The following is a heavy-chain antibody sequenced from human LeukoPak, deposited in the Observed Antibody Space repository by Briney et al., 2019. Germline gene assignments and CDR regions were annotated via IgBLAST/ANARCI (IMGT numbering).Heavy chain of an antibody. J-gene: IGHJ4*02. CDR2: ISWNSGSI. CDR1: GFTFDDYA. CDR3: AKVSYYGSGSYYHPFDY. Sequence: GGSLRLSCAASGFTFDDYAMRWVRQAPGKGLEWVSGISWNSGSIGYADSVKGRFTISRDNAKNSLYLQMNSLRAEDTALYYCAKVSYYGSGSYYHPFDYWGQGTLVTVSS. D-gene: IGHD3-10*01. V-gene: IGHV3-9*01.